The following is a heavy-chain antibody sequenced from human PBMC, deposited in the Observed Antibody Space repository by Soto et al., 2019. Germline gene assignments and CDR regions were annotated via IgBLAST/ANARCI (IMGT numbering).Heavy chain of an antibody. D-gene: IGHD1-1*01. CDR3: ARVATTGRGTDY. CDR1: GFTFSSHW. CDR2: ITEDGSNE. Sequence: PGGSLRLSCAASGFTFSSHWMYWVRQAPGKGLEWVATITEDGSNEYYVDSVRGRFTISRDNSKNSLFLQMNSLRAEDTAVYSCARVATTGRGTDYWGQGTLVTVSS. J-gene: IGHJ4*02. V-gene: IGHV3-7*04.